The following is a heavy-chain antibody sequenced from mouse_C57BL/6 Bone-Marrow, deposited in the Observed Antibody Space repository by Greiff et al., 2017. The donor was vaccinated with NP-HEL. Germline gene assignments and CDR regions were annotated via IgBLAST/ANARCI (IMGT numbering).Heavy chain of an antibody. J-gene: IGHJ3*01. CDR1: GFSLTSYG. Sequence: QVQLKESGPGLVQPSQSLSITCTVSGFSLTSYGVHWVRQSPGKGLEWLGVIWRGGSTDYNAAFMSRLSSTKDNSKSRVFFKMNSLQADDTAIYYCAKNGFPAWFAYWGQGTLVTVSA. CDR2: IWRGGST. CDR3: AKNGFPAWFAY. V-gene: IGHV2-5*01.